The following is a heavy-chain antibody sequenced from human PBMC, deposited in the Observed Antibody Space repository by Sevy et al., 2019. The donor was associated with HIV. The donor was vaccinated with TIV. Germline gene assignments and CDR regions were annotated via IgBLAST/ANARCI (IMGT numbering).Heavy chain of an antibody. J-gene: IGHJ5*02. D-gene: IGHD3-16*01. Sequence: ASVKVSCKASGYTFSTYGISWVRQAPGQGLEWMGWIGAYNGNRKYAQKFQDRITMTTDTSTSTAYMELRSLRSDDTAVYLCARLSTARGESNWFDPWGQGTLVTVSS. CDR3: ARLSTARGESNWFDP. CDR2: IGAYNGNR. CDR1: GYTFSTYG. V-gene: IGHV1-18*01.